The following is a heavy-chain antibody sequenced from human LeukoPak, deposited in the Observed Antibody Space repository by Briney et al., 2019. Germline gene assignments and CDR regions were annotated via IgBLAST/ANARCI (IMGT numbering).Heavy chain of an antibody. D-gene: IGHD2-15*01. V-gene: IGHV3-33*03. CDR1: GFTFSSYG. J-gene: IGHJ4*02. CDR3: ASHTSDCSGGSCYAGGYYFDY. CDR2: IWYDGSNK. Sequence: GGSLRLSCAASGFTFSSYGMHWVRQAPGKGLEWVAVIWYDGSNKYYADSVKGRFTISRDNAKNSLYLQMNSLRAEDTAVYYCASHTSDCSGGSCYAGGYYFDYWGQGTLVTVSS.